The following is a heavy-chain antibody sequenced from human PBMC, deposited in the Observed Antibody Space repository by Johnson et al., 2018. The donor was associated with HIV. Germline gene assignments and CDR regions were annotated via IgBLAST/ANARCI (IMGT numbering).Heavy chain of an antibody. CDR1: GLSFSNLG. J-gene: IGHJ3*02. CDR3: ATAARLFDAFDI. Sequence: QVQLVESGGGVVQPGKSMTLSCVSSGLSFSNLGIHWVRQAPGKRPEWVAVIWYDGSNKYYADSVKGRFTVSRDNYKNTLYLQMNSLRAEDTAVYYCATAARLFDAFDIWGQGTMVTVSS. D-gene: IGHD6-6*01. V-gene: IGHV3-33*08. CDR2: IWYDGSNK.